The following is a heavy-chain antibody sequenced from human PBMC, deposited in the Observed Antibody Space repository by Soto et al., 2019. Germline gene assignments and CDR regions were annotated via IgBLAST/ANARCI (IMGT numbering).Heavy chain of an antibody. CDR2: IIPIFGTA. CDR1: GGTFSSYS. J-gene: IGHJ2*01. D-gene: IGHD3-16*01. CDR3: ARPFQSWPGGWYFDL. Sequence: QVQLVQSGAEVKKPGSSVKVSCKASGGTFSSYSINWVRQAPGQGLEWMGGIIPIFGTANYAQKFQGRVTLTADESTSTANRELSSLRNEETAVYYCARPFQSWPGGWYFDLWGRGTLVTVSS. V-gene: IGHV1-69*01.